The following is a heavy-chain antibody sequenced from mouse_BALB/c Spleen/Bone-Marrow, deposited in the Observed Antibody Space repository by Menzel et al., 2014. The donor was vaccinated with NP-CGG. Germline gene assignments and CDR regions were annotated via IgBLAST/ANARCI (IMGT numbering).Heavy chain of an antibody. Sequence: EVKLVESGGGSVKPGGSLKLSCAASGFAFSDYDMSWVRQNPEKRLEWVATIRSGGSYSSYPGNMKGRFTISRDNARNTLYLQMSSLRSEDTALYYCARRRGYYYAFDYWGQGTTLTVSS. CDR2: IRSGGSYS. J-gene: IGHJ2*01. CDR3: ARRRGYYYAFDY. D-gene: IGHD2-4*01. V-gene: IGHV5-9*02. CDR1: GFAFSDYD.